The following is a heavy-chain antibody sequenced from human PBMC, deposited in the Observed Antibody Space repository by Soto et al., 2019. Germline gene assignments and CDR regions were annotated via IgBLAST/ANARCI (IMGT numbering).Heavy chain of an antibody. CDR2: IIPVLGRP. CDR3: AILEAGGVSPGGIFC. V-gene: IGHV1-69*01. D-gene: IGHD3-16*01. CDR1: GGTFSSFG. J-gene: IGHJ4*02. Sequence: QVQLVQSGAELRRPGSSVKVSCKASGGTFSSFGINWVRQAPGQGLGRLGGIIPVLGRPHYARPFQGRLTITTDESTTTAYMELASLRSDDTAVYYCAILEAGGVSPGGIFCGGQGTLVTVSS.